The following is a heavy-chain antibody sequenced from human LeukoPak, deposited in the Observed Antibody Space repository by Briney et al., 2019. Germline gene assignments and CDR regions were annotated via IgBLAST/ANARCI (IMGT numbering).Heavy chain of an antibody. CDR1: GGSISSSSYY. J-gene: IGHJ5*02. CDR2: IYYSGST. Sequence: SETLSLTCTVSGGSISSSSYYWGWIRQPPGKGLEWIGSIYYSGSTYYNPSLKSRVTISVDTSKNQFSLKLSSVTAADTAVYYCATADFWGGFSSWFDPWGQGTLVIVSS. CDR3: ATADFWGGFSSWFDP. D-gene: IGHD3-3*01. V-gene: IGHV4-39*07.